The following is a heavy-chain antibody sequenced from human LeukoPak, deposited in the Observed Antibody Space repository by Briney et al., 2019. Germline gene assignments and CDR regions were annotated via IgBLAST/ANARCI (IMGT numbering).Heavy chain of an antibody. J-gene: IGHJ4*02. CDR2: ISYDGSNK. D-gene: IGHD6-13*01. CDR1: GFTFSSFG. Sequence: GRSLRLSCAVSGFTFSSFGMQWVRQAPGKGLEWVALISYDGSNKHYADSVKGRFTISRDNSKNTLYLQMNGLRPEDTAVYYCAKDGAGSWFGEANWGQGTLVTVSS. CDR3: AKDGAGSWFGEAN. V-gene: IGHV3-30*18.